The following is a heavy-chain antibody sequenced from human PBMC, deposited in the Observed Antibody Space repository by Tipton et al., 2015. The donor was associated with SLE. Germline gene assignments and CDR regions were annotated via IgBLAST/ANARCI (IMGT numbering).Heavy chain of an antibody. Sequence: SGFTFSSYGMHWVRQAPGKGLEWVAFIRYDGSNKYYADSVKGRFTISRDNSKNTLYLQMNSLRAEDTAVYYCARVLEEGFDYWGQGTLVTVSS. V-gene: IGHV3-30*02. J-gene: IGHJ4*02. CDR3: ARVLEEGFDY. CDR1: GFTFSSYG. CDR2: IRYDGSNK. D-gene: IGHD3-3*01.